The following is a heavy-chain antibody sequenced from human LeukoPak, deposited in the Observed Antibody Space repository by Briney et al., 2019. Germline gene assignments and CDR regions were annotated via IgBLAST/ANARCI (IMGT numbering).Heavy chain of an antibody. CDR2: INHSGST. J-gene: IGHJ3*02. Sequence: SETLSLTCAVYGGSFSGYYWSWIRQPPGKGLEWIGEINHSGSTNYNPSLKSRVTISVDTSKNQFSLKLSSVTAADTAVYYCARKYYDFWSGSFAFDIWGQGTMVTVSS. CDR1: GGSFSGYY. CDR3: ARKYYDFWSGSFAFDI. D-gene: IGHD3-3*01. V-gene: IGHV4-34*01.